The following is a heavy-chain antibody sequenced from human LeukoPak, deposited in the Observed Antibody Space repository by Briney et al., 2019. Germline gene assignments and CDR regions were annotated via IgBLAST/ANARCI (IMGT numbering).Heavy chain of an antibody. J-gene: IGHJ4*02. Sequence: PGGSLSLSRAASGFTFSSRGMSWVRQAPGRGLEWVASIINSGETTYHVEPLKGQFTVSRNNCQNTLLLERNSLRVADSAVYYCAKTASSSAEWSERPLVPVSS. V-gene: IGHV3-23*01. CDR3: AKTASSSAE. D-gene: IGHD6-6*01. CDR2: IINSGETT. CDR1: GFTFSSRG.